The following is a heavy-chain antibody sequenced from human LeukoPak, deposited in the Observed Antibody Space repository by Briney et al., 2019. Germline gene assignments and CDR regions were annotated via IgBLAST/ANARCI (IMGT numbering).Heavy chain of an antibody. CDR3: ASGYPPSLRAGYCPNGVCYYFGY. CDR2: IYYSGST. CDR1: GDSISSSHW. D-gene: IGHD2-8*01. J-gene: IGHJ4*02. V-gene: IGHV4-4*02. Sequence: SETLSLTCAVSGDSISSSHWWTWVRQPPGKVLEWSGSIYYSGSTYYNPSLKSRVTISVDTSKNQVSLKLSSVTAADTAVYYCASGYPPSLRAGYCPNGVCYYFGYWGQGTLVTVSS.